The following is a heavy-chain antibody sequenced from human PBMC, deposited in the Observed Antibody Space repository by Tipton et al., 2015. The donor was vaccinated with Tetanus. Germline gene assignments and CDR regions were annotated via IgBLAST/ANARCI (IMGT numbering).Heavy chain of an antibody. CDR2: IFHSGST. V-gene: IGHV4-59*01. CDR1: GGSMSNNY. CDR3: ASRSYCSSSRCFDAFDL. D-gene: IGHD2-2*01. Sequence: VKPSETLSLTCTVSGGSMSNNYWSWIRQPPGKGLEWIAYIFHSGSTNYSPALKSRGAISMDTSKNQISLKLSSVTAADTAVYYCASRSYCSSSRCFDAFDLWGQGTMVTVSS. J-gene: IGHJ3*01.